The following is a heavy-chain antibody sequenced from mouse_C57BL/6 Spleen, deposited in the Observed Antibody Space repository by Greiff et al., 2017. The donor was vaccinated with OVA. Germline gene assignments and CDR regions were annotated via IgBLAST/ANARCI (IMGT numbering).Heavy chain of an antibody. Sequence: EVQRVESGGDLVKPGGSLKLSCAASGFTFSSYGMSWVRQTPDKRLEWVATISSGGSYTYYPDSVKGRFTISRDNAKNTLYLQMSSLKSEDTAMYYCTRLRDTTVVDYWGQGTTLTVSS. CDR1: GFTFSSYG. CDR2: ISSGGSYT. J-gene: IGHJ2*01. CDR3: TRLRDTTVVDY. V-gene: IGHV5-6*01. D-gene: IGHD1-1*01.